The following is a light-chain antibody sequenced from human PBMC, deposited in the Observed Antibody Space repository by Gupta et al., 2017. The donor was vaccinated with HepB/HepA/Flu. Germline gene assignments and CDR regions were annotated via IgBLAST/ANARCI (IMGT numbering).Light chain of an antibody. CDR3: AVWDDSRSGRV. V-gene: IGLV1-47*01. Sequence: QSVLTQPPSASGNPGQRVTISCSGTTYNLGRHSVYWSQQLPGTAPKILIYRSDQRPSGVPDRFSGSKSGTSASLAISGLRSDDEADYYCAVWDDSRSGRVFGGGTKLTVL. CDR2: RSD. J-gene: IGLJ2*01. CDR1: TYNLGRHS.